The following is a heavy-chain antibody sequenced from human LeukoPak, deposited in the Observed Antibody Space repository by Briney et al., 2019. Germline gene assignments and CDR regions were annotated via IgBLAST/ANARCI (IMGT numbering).Heavy chain of an antibody. Sequence: GGSLRLSCAASGFTLSNSWMHWVRQAPGKGLVWVSRIDPDGNTDYADSVKGRFTISRDNAKNTLYLQMNSLRAEDTAVYRCARDVRGPHDFWGQGTLVTVSS. CDR1: GFTLSNSW. V-gene: IGHV3-74*01. CDR3: ARDVRGPHDF. CDR2: IDPDGNT. J-gene: IGHJ4*02. D-gene: IGHD2/OR15-2a*01.